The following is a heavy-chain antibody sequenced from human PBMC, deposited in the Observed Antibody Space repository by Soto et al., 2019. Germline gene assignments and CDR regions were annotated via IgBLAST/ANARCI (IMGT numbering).Heavy chain of an antibody. Sequence: GGSLRLSCAASGFTFSSYAMHWVRQAPGKGLEWVAVISYDGSNKYYADSVKGRFTISRDNSKNTLYLQMNSLRAEDTAVYYCARDGPREVEQWLVSHYFDYWGQGTLVTVSS. V-gene: IGHV3-30-3*01. J-gene: IGHJ4*02. CDR1: GFTFSSYA. CDR2: ISYDGSNK. D-gene: IGHD6-19*01. CDR3: ARDGPREVEQWLVSHYFDY.